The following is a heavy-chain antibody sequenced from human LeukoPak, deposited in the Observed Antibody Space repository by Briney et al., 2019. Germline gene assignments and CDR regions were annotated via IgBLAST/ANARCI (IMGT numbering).Heavy chain of an antibody. D-gene: IGHD5-18*01. CDR3: AKGSGYSYGSYDY. Sequence: GGSLRLSCAASGFTFSSYGMHWVRQAPGKGLEWVAFIRYDGSNKYYADSVKGRFTISRDNSKNTLYLQMNSLRAGDTAVYYCAKGSGYSYGSYDYWGQGTLVTVSS. CDR2: IRYDGSNK. V-gene: IGHV3-30*02. J-gene: IGHJ4*02. CDR1: GFTFSSYG.